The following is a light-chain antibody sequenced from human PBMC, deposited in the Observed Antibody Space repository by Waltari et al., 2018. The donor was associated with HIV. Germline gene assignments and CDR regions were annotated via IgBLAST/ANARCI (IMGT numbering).Light chain of an antibody. V-gene: IGLV2-11*01. J-gene: IGLJ3*02. Sequence: QSALTKPRSVSGSPGQSVTISCTGTSSDVGGYNYVSGYQQHPGKAPKPMIYDVTKRPSGVRDRCSGSKSGNTASLTISGLQAEDEADYFCCSYAGGYTLVFGGGTKLTVL. CDR3: CSYAGGYTLV. CDR1: SSDVGGYNY. CDR2: DVT.